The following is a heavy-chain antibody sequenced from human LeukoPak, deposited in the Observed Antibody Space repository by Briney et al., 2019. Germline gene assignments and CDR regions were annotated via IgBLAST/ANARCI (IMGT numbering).Heavy chain of an antibody. J-gene: IGHJ4*02. D-gene: IGHD6-13*01. CDR3: ARDQMISAAGLDY. CDR1: GFTFSSYA. CDR2: ISGSGGST. V-gene: IGHV3-23*01. Sequence: PGGSLRLSCAASGFTFSSYAMSWVRQAPGKGLEWVSAISGSGGSTYYADSVKGRFTISRDNSKNTLFLQMNSLRAEDTAVYYCARDQMISAAGLDYWGQGTLVTVSS.